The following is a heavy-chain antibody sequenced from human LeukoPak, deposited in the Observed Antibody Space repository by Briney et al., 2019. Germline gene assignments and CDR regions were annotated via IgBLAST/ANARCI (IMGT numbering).Heavy chain of an antibody. Sequence: PGGSLRLSCAASGFTFSSYWMSWVRQAPGKGLEWVANINPDGSETNYVDSVKGRFAIARDNALNSLYLQMNSLRGEDTAVYYCVRGGGSASYFDHWGQGTLVAVSS. CDR2: INPDGSET. J-gene: IGHJ4*02. D-gene: IGHD3-16*01. CDR1: GFTFSSYW. CDR3: VRGGGSASYFDH. V-gene: IGHV3-7*01.